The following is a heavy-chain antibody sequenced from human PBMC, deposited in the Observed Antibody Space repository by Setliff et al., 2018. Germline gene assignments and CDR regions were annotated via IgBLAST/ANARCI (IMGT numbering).Heavy chain of an antibody. Sequence: SETLSLTCTVSGYSISSGYYWGWIRQPPGKGLEWIGSIYHSGSTYYNPSLKSRVTISVDTSKSQFSLKLSSVTAADTAVYYCARGRGDCGGGDCYQDLYYFDYWGQGTLVTVSS. CDR1: GYSISSGYY. D-gene: IGHD2-21*02. V-gene: IGHV4-38-2*02. J-gene: IGHJ4*02. CDR2: IYHSGST. CDR3: ARGRGDCGGGDCYQDLYYFDY.